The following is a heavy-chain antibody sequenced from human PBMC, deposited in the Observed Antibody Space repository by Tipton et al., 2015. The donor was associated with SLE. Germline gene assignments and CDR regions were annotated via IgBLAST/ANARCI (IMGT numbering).Heavy chain of an antibody. CDR3: ARDWSATHAFDI. J-gene: IGHJ3*02. D-gene: IGHD1-26*01. CDR1: GFTFSSYG. CDR2: INPSGGST. V-gene: IGHV1-46*01. Sequence: SCAASGFTFSSYGMHWVRQAPGQGLEWMGVINPSGGSTNYAQKFQGRVTMTTDTSTSTVYMELSSLRSEDTAVYYCARDWSATHAFDIWGQGTMVTVSS.